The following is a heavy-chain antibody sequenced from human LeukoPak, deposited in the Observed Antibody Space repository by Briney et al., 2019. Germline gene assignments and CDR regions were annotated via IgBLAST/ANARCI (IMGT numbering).Heavy chain of an antibody. CDR1: GGTFSSYA. CDR3: ARSATWFGELGDSDY. Sequence: SVKVSCKASGGTFSSYAISWVRQAPGQGLEWMGGIIPIFGTANYAQKFQGGVTITADESTSTAYMELSSLRSEDTAVYYCARSATWFGELGDSDYWGQGTLVTVSS. V-gene: IGHV1-69*13. J-gene: IGHJ4*02. D-gene: IGHD3-10*01. CDR2: IIPIFGTA.